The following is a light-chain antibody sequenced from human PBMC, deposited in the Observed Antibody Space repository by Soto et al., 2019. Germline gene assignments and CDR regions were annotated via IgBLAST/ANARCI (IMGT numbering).Light chain of an antibody. J-gene: IGKJ5*01. Sequence: EIVMTQSPATLSVSPGERATLSCRASKSVSGNLAWYQQKSGQAPRLLIYGASTRATGIPARFSGSGSGTEFTLTISSQQSEDSAVYHCQQYNNWPLTFGQGTRLEIK. CDR3: QQYNNWPLT. CDR1: KSVSGN. CDR2: GAS. V-gene: IGKV3-15*01.